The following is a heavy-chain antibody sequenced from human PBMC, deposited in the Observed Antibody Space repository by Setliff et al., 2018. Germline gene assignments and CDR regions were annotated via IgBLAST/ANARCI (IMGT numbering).Heavy chain of an antibody. J-gene: IGHJ4*02. Sequence: ASVKVSCKTSGYSFTSHYMHWVRQAPGQGLEWMGIINPGGLSSSSTQKFEGRVTMTRDTSTSAVYMELNSLTSDDTAVYYCARAGLAAAGRKGVFDHWGQGTLVTVSS. V-gene: IGHV1-46*01. CDR3: ARAGLAAAGRKGVFDH. CDR2: INPGGLSS. D-gene: IGHD6-25*01. CDR1: GYSFTSHY.